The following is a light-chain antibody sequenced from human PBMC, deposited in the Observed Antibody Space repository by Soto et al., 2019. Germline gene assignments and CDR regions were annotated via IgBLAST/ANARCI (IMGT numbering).Light chain of an antibody. CDR3: CSYAGSYTGV. CDR2: DVS. Sequence: QSALTQPRSVSESPGQSVTISCTGTSSDVGGYNFVSWYQQHPGKAPKLMIYDVSKRPSGVPDRFSGSKSGNTASLTISGLQAEDEADYYCCSYAGSYTGVLGTGTKVTVL. CDR1: SSDVGGYNF. V-gene: IGLV2-11*01. J-gene: IGLJ1*01.